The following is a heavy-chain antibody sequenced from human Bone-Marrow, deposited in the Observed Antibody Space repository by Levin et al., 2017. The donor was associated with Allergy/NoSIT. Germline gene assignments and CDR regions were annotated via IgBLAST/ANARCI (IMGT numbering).Heavy chain of an antibody. CDR3: NRGIRWEQAVDY. CDR1: GFTFSDAW. D-gene: IGHD1-26*01. CDR2: IKSRTDGETT. J-gene: IGHJ4*02. V-gene: IGHV3-15*01. Sequence: GGSLRLSCAASGFTFSDAWMTWVRQAPGKGLEWVGRIKSRTDGETTDYAAPVKGRFAISRDDSQDTLYLQMNSLKTEDTAVYYCNRGIRWEQAVDYWGQGTLVTVSS.